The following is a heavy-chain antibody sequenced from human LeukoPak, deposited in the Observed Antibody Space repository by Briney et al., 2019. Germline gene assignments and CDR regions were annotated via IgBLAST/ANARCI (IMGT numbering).Heavy chain of an antibody. J-gene: IGHJ4*02. Sequence: KASETLSLTCTVSGYSISSGYYWGWIRQSPGKGLEWIGSIYHAGSTFHNPSLKSRVTISVDTSKNQFSLKVNSVTAADTAVYYCASQRGYAYGFDSWGQGTRVTVSP. V-gene: IGHV4-38-2*02. D-gene: IGHD5-18*01. CDR2: IYHAGST. CDR3: ASQRGYAYGFDS. CDR1: GYSISSGYY.